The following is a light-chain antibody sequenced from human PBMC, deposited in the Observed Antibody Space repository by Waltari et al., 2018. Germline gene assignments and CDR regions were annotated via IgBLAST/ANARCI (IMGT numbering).Light chain of an antibody. Sequence: QSALTQPASVSGSPGQSITISCTGTSSDVGSYKYVSWYQQHQGKTPKFMIYEVSNRPSGCSNHFSGSKSGNTASRTISGRQAEDEADYYCSSYADNYFYVFGTGTKVTVL. CDR3: SSYADNYFYV. J-gene: IGLJ1*01. CDR1: SSDVGSYKY. V-gene: IGLV2-14*01. CDR2: EVS.